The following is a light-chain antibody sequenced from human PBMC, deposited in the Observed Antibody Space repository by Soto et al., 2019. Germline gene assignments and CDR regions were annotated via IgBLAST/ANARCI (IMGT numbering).Light chain of an antibody. Sequence: QSALTQPRSVSGSPGQSVTISCAGTSSDVGAYHYVSWYQQHPGKAPNFMIYDVSKRPSGVPDRFSGSMSGNTASLTISGLQAEYEADYYCCSYAGGYTFIFGSGTKVTVL. J-gene: IGLJ1*01. CDR2: DVS. CDR1: SSDVGAYHY. V-gene: IGLV2-11*01. CDR3: CSYAGGYTFI.